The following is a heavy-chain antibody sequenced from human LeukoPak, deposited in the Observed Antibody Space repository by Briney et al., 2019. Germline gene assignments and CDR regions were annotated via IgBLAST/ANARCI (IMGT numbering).Heavy chain of an antibody. D-gene: IGHD6-19*01. V-gene: IGHV3-23*01. CDR1: GFTFSTYA. CDR2: ISGSGGST. Sequence: GGFLRLSCAASGFTFSTYAMTWVRQAPGKGLEWVSTISGSGGSTDYADSVKGRFTISRDNSKNILYLQMNSLRAEDTAVYYCAKGEGIAVAGIGWDYWGRGTLVTVSS. CDR3: AKGEGIAVAGIGWDY. J-gene: IGHJ4*02.